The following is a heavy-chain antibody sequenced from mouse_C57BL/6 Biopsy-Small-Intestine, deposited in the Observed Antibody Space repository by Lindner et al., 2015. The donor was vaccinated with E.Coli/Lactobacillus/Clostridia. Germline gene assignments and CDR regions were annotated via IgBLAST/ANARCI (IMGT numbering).Heavy chain of an antibody. CDR3: ARFYYGTNYAMDY. V-gene: IGHV1-80*01. Sequence: VQLQESGAELVKPGASVKISCKAAGYAFSSYWMNWVKQRPGKGLEWIGQLYPGDGDTNYNGKFKGKATLTADKSSSTAYMQLSSLTSEDSAVYFCARFYYGTNYAMDYWGQGTSVTVSS. CDR1: GYAFSSYW. CDR2: LYPGDGDT. J-gene: IGHJ4*01. D-gene: IGHD1-1*01.